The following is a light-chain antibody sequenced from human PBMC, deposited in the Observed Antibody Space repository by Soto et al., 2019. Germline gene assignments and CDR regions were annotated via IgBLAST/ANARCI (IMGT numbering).Light chain of an antibody. J-gene: IGKJ4*01. CDR3: QQSYSTPIA. V-gene: IGKV1-39*01. Sequence: IQMTQSPSSLSASVGDRVTITCRASQSISSYLNWYQQKPGKAPKLLIYAASSLQSGVPSRFSGSGSGTDFTLTISSLQPEDFATYYCQQSYSTPIAFGGGTRWIS. CDR1: QSISSY. CDR2: AAS.